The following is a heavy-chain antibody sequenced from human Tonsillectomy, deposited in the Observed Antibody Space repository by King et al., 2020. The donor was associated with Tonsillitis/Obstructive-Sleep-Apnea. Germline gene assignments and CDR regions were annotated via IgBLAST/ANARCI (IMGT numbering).Heavy chain of an antibody. CDR1: GFTFSKAW. CDR2: IKTKTNYGPT. D-gene: IGHD5-12*01. V-gene: IGHV3-15*07. CDR3: TTDSSGYDYAY. Sequence: VQLVQSGGGLVKPGGSLRLSCAVSGFTFSKAWMNWVRQAPGKGLEWVGRIKTKTNYGPTDYAAPVKGRFTISRDDSKNTLYLQMNSLKTEDTAVYYCTTDSSGYDYAYWGQGTLVTVSS. J-gene: IGHJ4*02.